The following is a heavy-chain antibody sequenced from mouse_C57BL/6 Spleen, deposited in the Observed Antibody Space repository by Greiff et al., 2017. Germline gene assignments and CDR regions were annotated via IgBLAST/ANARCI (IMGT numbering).Heavy chain of an antibody. CDR1: GYAFSSSW. CDR3: ARESPTVVAPYWYFDV. D-gene: IGHD1-1*01. J-gene: IGHJ1*03. V-gene: IGHV1-82*01. Sequence: QVQLQQSGPELVKPGASVKISCKASGYAFSSSWMNWVKQRPGKGLEWIGRIYPGDGDTNYNGKFKGKATLTADKSSSTAYMQLSSLTSEDSAVYFCARESPTVVAPYWYFDVWGTGTTVTVSS. CDR2: IYPGDGDT.